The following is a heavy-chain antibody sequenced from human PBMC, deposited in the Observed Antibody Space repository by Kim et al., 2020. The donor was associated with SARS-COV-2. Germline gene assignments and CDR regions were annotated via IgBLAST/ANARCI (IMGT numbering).Heavy chain of an antibody. V-gene: IGHV3-23*01. J-gene: IGHJ5*02. Sequence: GGSLRLSCSASGLTFSTYPMTWVRQAPGKGLEWVSGISASGRRTFYADSVKGRFTISRENSRNTVFLQMTSLSADDTAVYYCAKVEVVGEYNYGCDLWGQGVLVTVSS. CDR1: GLTFSTYP. D-gene: IGHD1-1*01. CDR2: ISASGRRT. CDR3: AKVEVVGEYNYGCDL.